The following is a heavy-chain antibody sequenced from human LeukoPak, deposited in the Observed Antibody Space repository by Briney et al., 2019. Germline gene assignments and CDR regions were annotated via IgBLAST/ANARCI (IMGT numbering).Heavy chain of an antibody. CDR1: GGSFSSYY. Sequence: SEALSLTCTVSGGSFSSYYWTGLRQPAGRGVEWMGRIYNSGTTNYIPSLESRVTMSLDPSKNRFSLSLCSVTAADKAVYYCAREKLLGYYYDSSLRDAFDIWGQGTMVTVSS. CDR2: IYNSGTT. D-gene: IGHD3-22*01. CDR3: AREKLLGYYYDSSLRDAFDI. V-gene: IGHV4-4*07. J-gene: IGHJ3*02.